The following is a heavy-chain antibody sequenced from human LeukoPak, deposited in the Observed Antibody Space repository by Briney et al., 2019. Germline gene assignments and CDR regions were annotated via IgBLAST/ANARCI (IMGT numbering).Heavy chain of an antibody. CDR2: ISSSSSYI. CDR1: GFTFSSYS. J-gene: IGHJ4*02. Sequence: PGGSLRLSCAASGFTFSSYSMNWVRQAPGKGLEWVSPISSSSSYIYYADSVKGRFTISRDNSKNTLYLQMNSLRAEDTAVYYCANEVTMIVVGQFDYWGQGTLVTVSS. D-gene: IGHD3-22*01. V-gene: IGHV3-21*04. CDR3: ANEVTMIVVGQFDY.